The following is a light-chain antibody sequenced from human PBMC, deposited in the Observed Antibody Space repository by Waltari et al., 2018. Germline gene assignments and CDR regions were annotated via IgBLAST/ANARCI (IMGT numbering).Light chain of an antibody. CDR1: GGHSGHA. J-gene: IGLJ1*01. CDR3: QTWASGLYV. CDR2: VTSDGRQ. Sequence: QLVLPQSPSARPSPGASVKLTCTLSGGHSGHAIAWHHQHPEKGPRFLMKVTSDGRQNKGDGIPDRFSGSSSGAERYLTISSLQSEDEADYYCQTWASGLYVFGTGTKVTVV. V-gene: IGLV4-69*01.